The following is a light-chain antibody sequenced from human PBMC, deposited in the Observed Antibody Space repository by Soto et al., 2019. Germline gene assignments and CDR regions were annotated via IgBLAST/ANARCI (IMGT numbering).Light chain of an antibody. CDR2: KAT. V-gene: IGKV1-5*03. Sequence: DIQMTQSPSTLSASVGDRVTITCRASQSISSWLAWYQQKPGKAPKLLIYKATGLESGVTSRFSGSGSGTECTLTISSLQPDDFATYYCQQYNSYPWTFGQGTKVEIK. CDR3: QQYNSYPWT. J-gene: IGKJ1*01. CDR1: QSISSW.